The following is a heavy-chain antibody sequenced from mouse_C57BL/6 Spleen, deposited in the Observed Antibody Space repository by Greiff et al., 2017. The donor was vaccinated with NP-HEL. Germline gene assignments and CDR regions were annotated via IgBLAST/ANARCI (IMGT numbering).Heavy chain of an antibody. Sequence: VQLQESGPELVKPGASVKISCKASGYAFSSSWMNWVKQRPGKGLEWIGRIYPGDGDTNYNGKFKGKATLTADKSSSTAYMQLSSLTSEDSAVYFCATITTVVEDYWGQGTTLTVSS. CDR3: ATITTVVEDY. J-gene: IGHJ2*01. CDR2: IYPGDGDT. D-gene: IGHD1-1*01. V-gene: IGHV1-82*01. CDR1: GYAFSSSW.